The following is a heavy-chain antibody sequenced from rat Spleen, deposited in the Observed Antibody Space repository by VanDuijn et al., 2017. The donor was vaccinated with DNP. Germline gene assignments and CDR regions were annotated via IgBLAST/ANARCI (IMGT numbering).Heavy chain of an antibody. D-gene: IGHD1-4*01. V-gene: IGHV5-25*01. Sequence: EVQLVESGGGLVQPGRSMKLSCAASGFTFSNSDMAWVRQAPKKGLEWVASISTSGGSTYYPDSVKGRFTISRDNAKSSLYLQMNSLRSEDTATYYCAKDGITTRGWFAYWGQGTLVTVSS. CDR1: GFTFSNSD. CDR3: AKDGITTRGWFAY. J-gene: IGHJ3*01. CDR2: ISTSGGST.